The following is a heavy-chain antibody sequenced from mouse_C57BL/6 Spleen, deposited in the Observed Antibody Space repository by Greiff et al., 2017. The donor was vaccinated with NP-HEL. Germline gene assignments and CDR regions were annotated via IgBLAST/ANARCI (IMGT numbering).Heavy chain of an antibody. Sequence: EVQLQQSGPVLVKPGASVKMSCKASGYTFTDYYMNWVKQSHGKSLEWIGVINPYNGGISSNQKMKGKATLTVDKSSSTAYMELNSLTYEDSAVYYCARDLRGPLPYFDVWGTGTTVTVSS. CDR3: ARDLRGPLPYFDV. D-gene: IGHD1-1*01. CDR1: GYTFTDYY. V-gene: IGHV1-19*01. CDR2: INPYNGGI. J-gene: IGHJ1*03.